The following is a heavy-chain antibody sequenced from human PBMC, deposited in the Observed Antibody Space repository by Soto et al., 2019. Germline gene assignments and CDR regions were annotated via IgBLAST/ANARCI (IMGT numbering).Heavy chain of an antibody. CDR1: GASINSNVHY. V-gene: IGHV4-39*01. Sequence: SETLSLTCTVSGASINSNVHYWGWVRQSPGKGLEWIASVFYTGSPYHNPSLESRVSISVDTSDNQFSLKVTSVTAADTGIYYCARHPFGGYAFDSWGQGTLFTVSS. D-gene: IGHD3-16*01. CDR3: ARHPFGGYAFDS. J-gene: IGHJ4*02. CDR2: VFYTGSP.